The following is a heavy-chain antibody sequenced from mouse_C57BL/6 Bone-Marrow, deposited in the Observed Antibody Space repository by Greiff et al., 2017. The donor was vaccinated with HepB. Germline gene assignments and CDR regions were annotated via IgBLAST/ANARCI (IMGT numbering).Heavy chain of an antibody. D-gene: IGHD2-1*01. Sequence: EVKVVESGGGLVKPGGSLKLSCAASGFTFSSYAMSWVRQTPEKRLEWVATISDGGSYTYYPDNVKGRFTISRDNAKNNLYLQMSHLKSEDTAMYYCAREAMVTYYYAMDYWGQGTSVTVSS. J-gene: IGHJ4*01. CDR2: ISDGGSYT. CDR1: GFTFSSYA. CDR3: AREAMVTYYYAMDY. V-gene: IGHV5-4*01.